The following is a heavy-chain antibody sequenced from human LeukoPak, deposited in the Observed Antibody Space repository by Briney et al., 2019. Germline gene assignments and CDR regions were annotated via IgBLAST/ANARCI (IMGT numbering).Heavy chain of an antibody. D-gene: IGHD1-26*01. V-gene: IGHV1-69*05. CDR3: ARGPLVGATTPGSV. CDR2: IIPFFGTA. Sequence: GSSVKVSCKASGGTFSSYAISWVRQAPGQGLEWMGGIIPFFGTANYAQKFQGRVTITTDESTSTAYMELSSLRSEDTAVYYCARGPLVGATTPGSVWGQGTLVTVSS. CDR1: GGTFSSYA. J-gene: IGHJ4*02.